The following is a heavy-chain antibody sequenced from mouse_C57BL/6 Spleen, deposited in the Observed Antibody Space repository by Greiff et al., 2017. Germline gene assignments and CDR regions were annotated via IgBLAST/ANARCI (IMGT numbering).Heavy chain of an antibody. J-gene: IGHJ2*01. CDR2: IYPGDGAT. CDR1: GYAFSSSW. Sequence: VQLQQSGPELVKPGASVKISCKASGYAFSSSWMNWVKQRPGKGLEWIGRIYPGDGATNYNGKFKGKATLTADKSSSTAYMQLSSLTSDDSAVYFCAIHITTVVAGGYWGQGTTLTVSS. CDR3: AIHITTVVAGGY. V-gene: IGHV1-82*01. D-gene: IGHD1-1*01.